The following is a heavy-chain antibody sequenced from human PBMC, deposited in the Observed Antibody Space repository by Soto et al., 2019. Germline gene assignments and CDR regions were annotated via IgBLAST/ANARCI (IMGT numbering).Heavy chain of an antibody. CDR1: GFTFSSYG. J-gene: IGHJ4*02. Sequence: GGSLRLSCAASGFTFSSYGMHWVRQAPGKGLEWVAVISYDGSNKYYADSVKGRFTISRDNSKNTLYLQTNSLRAEDTAVYYYAKDRGWFGEFNDYWGQGTLVTVSS. D-gene: IGHD3-10*01. CDR3: AKDRGWFGEFNDY. CDR2: ISYDGSNK. V-gene: IGHV3-30*18.